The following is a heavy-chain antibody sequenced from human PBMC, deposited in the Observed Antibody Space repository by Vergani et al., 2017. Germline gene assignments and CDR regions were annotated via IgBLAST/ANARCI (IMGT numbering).Heavy chain of an antibody. CDR2: IYAGDSDV. V-gene: IGHV5-51*03. CDR1: GYSITNYW. D-gene: IGHD3-3*01. Sequence: EVQLVQSGAEVKKPGESLKISCQGSGYSITNYWIAWVRQRPGKGLEWMGIIYAGDSDVRYSPSFQGQVTMSVDKSLSTAYLQWSSLKASDTATSYCAKTHDFSSLYSSYNWFDPWGQGTQVTVSS. J-gene: IGHJ5*02. CDR3: AKTHDFSSLYSSYNWFDP.